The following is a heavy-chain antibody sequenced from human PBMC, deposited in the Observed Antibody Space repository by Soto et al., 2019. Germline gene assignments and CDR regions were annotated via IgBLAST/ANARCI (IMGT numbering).Heavy chain of an antibody. CDR1: GFTFDDYA. Sequence: GGSLRLSCEASGFTFDDYAMHWVRQAPGKGLEWVSGISWNSGRIDYADSVKGRFTISRDNAKNSLFLQMNSLRAEDTALYYCAKDPYSRYCSGGSCYLRGGFDYWGQGTLVTVSS. J-gene: IGHJ4*02. D-gene: IGHD2-15*01. CDR3: AKDPYSRYCSGGSCYLRGGFDY. V-gene: IGHV3-9*01. CDR2: ISWNSGRI.